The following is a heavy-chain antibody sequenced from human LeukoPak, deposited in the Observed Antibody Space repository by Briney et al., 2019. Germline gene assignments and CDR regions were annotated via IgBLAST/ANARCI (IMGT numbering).Heavy chain of an antibody. CDR2: IYYDGSNI. D-gene: IGHD1-1*01. CDR3: ARDWKTNSFDY. CDR1: EFTLTTYG. Sequence: GRSLTLSCAASEFTLTTYGMHWVSHAPGKGLEWPALIYYDGSNIYYADYVKGRFTISRDISKNTLYLQMDSLRAEDTAIYYCARDWKTNSFDYWGQGTLVTVSS. J-gene: IGHJ4*02. V-gene: IGHV3-33*01.